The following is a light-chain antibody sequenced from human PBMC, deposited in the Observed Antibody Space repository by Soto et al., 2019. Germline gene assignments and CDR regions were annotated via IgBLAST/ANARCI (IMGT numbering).Light chain of an antibody. V-gene: IGKV3-15*01. CDR2: CAS. Sequence: EIILTQSPASLSLSPGERATLSCRASQSVNNNLAWYQQKRGQAPRLLIYCASTRATGIPGRFRGSGSGTEFTPTITSRLSEEFSDFFCQQDHNWPPETFGQGTKVEIK. CDR1: QSVNNN. J-gene: IGKJ2*01. CDR3: QQDHNWPPET.